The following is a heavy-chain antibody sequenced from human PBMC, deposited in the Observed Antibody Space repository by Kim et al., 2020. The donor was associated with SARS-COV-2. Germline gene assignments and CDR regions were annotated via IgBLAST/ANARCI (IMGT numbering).Heavy chain of an antibody. J-gene: IGHJ4*02. D-gene: IGHD1-26*01. Sequence: YGGSTHDNPSLKSRATMSVDTSKNQFSLRLTSVTTADTAVYYCAKGATGWGQGALVTVSS. V-gene: IGHV4-59*09. CDR3: AKGATG. CDR2: YGGST.